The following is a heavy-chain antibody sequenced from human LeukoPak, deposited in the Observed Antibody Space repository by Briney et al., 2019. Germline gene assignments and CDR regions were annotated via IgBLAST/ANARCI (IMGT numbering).Heavy chain of an antibody. Sequence: SETPSLTCTVSGGSISGSSYFGVWIRQPPGKGLEWIGSIYYSGTTYYNPSLRSRVTILVDTSKNQFSLKLSSVTASDTAVYYCARTTEGGYTYDYFYYYYMDVWGKGTTVTISS. CDR1: GGSISGSSYF. J-gene: IGHJ6*03. CDR2: IYYSGTT. V-gene: IGHV4-39*07. D-gene: IGHD5-18*01. CDR3: ARTTEGGYTYDYFYYYYMDV.